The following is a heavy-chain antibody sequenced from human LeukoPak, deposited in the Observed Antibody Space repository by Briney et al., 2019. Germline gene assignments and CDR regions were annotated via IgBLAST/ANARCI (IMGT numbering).Heavy chain of an antibody. Sequence: PGGSLRLSCAASGFNFSVYEVHWVRQAPGKGLEWISDISSSGSTTYYADSVRGRFSISRDNAKNSLYLQMNSLRAEGTAVYYCTILTVASNLEYWGPGTLVTVSS. CDR1: GFNFSVYE. D-gene: IGHD4-11*01. CDR2: ISSSGSTT. V-gene: IGHV3-48*03. J-gene: IGHJ4*02. CDR3: TILTVASNLEY.